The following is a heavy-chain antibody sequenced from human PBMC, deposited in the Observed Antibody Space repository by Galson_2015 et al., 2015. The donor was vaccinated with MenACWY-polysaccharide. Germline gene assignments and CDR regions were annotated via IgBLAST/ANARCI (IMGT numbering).Heavy chain of an antibody. J-gene: IGHJ5*02. D-gene: IGHD3-3*01. CDR3: AKDSTDFWGVAACFDH. CDR1: GFTFTSYA. CDR2: IRSSGTNT. V-gene: IGHV3-23*01. Sequence: SLRLSCAASGFTFTSYAMSWVRQAPGKGLEWVSAIRSSGTNTYYADSVKGRFTISRDNSKNTLYLQMNSLRAEDTAVYYCAKDSTDFWGVAACFDHWGQGALVTVSS.